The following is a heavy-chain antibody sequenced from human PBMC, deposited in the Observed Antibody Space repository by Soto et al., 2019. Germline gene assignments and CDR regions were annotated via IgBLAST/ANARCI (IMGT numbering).Heavy chain of an antibody. D-gene: IGHD3-10*02. V-gene: IGHV3-21*01. J-gene: IGHJ4*02. Sequence: GGSLRLSCAASGFTFSTDSMNWVRQAPGKGLEWVSSISDSSSYIYYADSVMGRLTISRANAKNALYLQMNSLKADDAAVYYCISLRSRTPHYYFXSWGKGTVVTVS. CDR1: GFTFSTDS. CDR3: ISLRSRTPHYYFXS. CDR2: ISDSSSYI.